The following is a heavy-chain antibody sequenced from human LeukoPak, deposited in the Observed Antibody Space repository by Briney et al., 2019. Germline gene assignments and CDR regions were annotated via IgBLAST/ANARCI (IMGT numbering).Heavy chain of an antibody. Sequence: ASVKVSCKASGYTFTSYDINWVRQAPGKGLEWMGGFEPESAEIIHAQKFQGRVTMTEDTSTDTAYLELSSLKSEDTAVYYCAAGTYYSLTTVYWGQGTLVTVSS. CDR2: FEPESAEI. V-gene: IGHV1-24*01. D-gene: IGHD3-10*01. CDR1: GYTFTSYD. J-gene: IGHJ4*02. CDR3: AAGTYYSLTTVY.